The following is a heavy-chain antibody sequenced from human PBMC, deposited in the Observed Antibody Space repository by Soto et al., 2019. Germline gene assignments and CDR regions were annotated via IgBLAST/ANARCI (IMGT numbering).Heavy chain of an antibody. CDR2: MNPNSGNT. Sequence: QVQLMQSGAEVKTPGASLKVSCRAAGYTFTSYEIHWVRQATGQGLEWMGWMNPNSGNTDYAQKFQGRVMMTRDTSISTAYMELSGLRSDDTAVYYCAISYCGGDCQAAFDVWGEGTMVTVSS. J-gene: IGHJ3*01. V-gene: IGHV1-8*01. D-gene: IGHD2-21*02. CDR1: GYTFTSYE. CDR3: AISYCGGDCQAAFDV.